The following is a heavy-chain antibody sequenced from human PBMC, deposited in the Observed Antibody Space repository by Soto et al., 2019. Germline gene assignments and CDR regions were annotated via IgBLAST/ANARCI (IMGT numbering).Heavy chain of an antibody. CDR2: ISYDGSSK. Sequence: GGSLRLSCAVSGFTFTSHAIHWVRQAPGKGLEWMALISYDGSSKYYADSVKGRFTISRDNSKNTLYLQMNSLRVEDTALYYCARDRLAEVVIGTRFGFDYWGQGTLVT. V-gene: IGHV3-30-3*01. CDR1: GFTFTSHA. D-gene: IGHD2-21*01. CDR3: ARDRLAEVVIGTRFGFDY. J-gene: IGHJ4*02.